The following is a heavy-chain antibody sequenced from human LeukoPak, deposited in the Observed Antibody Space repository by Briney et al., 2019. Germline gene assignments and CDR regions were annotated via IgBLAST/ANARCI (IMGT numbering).Heavy chain of an antibody. D-gene: IGHD3-22*01. V-gene: IGHV3-23*01. CDR1: GFTFSSYA. Sequence: GGSLRLSCAASGFTFSSYAMSWVRQAPGKGLEWVSAISGSGGSTYYADSVKGRFTISRDNSKSTLFLQMSSLRAEDTAVYYCAKSSYYDSSGYYREYYFDYWGQGTLVTVSS. CDR2: ISGSGGST. J-gene: IGHJ4*02. CDR3: AKSSYYDSSGYYREYYFDY.